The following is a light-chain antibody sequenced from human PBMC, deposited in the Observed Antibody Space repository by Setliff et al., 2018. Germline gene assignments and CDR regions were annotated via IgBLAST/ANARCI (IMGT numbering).Light chain of an antibody. Sequence: SALAQPPSVSGAPGQRVTISCTGSSSNIGAGYDVHWYQQLPGTAPKLLIYGNSNRPSGVPDRFSGSKSGTSASLAITGLQAEDEADYYCQSYDSSLSGDVFGTGTKGTVL. J-gene: IGLJ1*01. V-gene: IGLV1-40*01. CDR2: GNS. CDR1: SSNIGAGYD. CDR3: QSYDSSLSGDV.